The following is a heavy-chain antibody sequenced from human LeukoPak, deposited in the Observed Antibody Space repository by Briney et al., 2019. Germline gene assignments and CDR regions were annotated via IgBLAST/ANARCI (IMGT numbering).Heavy chain of an antibody. D-gene: IGHD2-15*01. Sequence: ESLRLSCAASGFTFSSYAMSWIRQAPGKGLEWVSAISGSGGSTYYADSVKGRFTISRDNSKNTLYLQMNSLRAEDTAVYYCAKDRIVVVVAAGSFDYWGQGTLVTVSS. CDR3: AKDRIVVVVAAGSFDY. V-gene: IGHV3-23*01. CDR2: ISGSGGST. CDR1: GFTFSSYA. J-gene: IGHJ4*02.